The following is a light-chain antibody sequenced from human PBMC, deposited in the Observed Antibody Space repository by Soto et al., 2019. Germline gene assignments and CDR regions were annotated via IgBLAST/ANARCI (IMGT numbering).Light chain of an antibody. CDR3: QQSYSSPIT. V-gene: IGKV1-39*01. Sequence: QMTQSPSSLSASVGDNVTLTCRASQTIRKYLNWYRQKPPKAPKLLIYTASRLHSGVPSRFSGSGSETDFTLTINNLQPEDFATYYCQQSYSSPITFGQGTRLENK. J-gene: IGKJ5*01. CDR2: TAS. CDR1: QTIRKY.